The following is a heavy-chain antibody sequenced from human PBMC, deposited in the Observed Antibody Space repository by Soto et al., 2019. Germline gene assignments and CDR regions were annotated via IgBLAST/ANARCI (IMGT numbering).Heavy chain of an antibody. CDR2: TSGSDDST. V-gene: IGHV3-23*01. CDR1: GFTFSSYA. Sequence: EVQLLESGGGLVQPGESLRLSCAASGFTFSSYAMSWVRQAPGKGLEWVSVTSGSDDSTYYADSVKGRFTISRDDSKNTLYLQMNSLRAEDTAVYYCAKRSSSSTFDYWGQGTLVTVSS. CDR3: AKRSSSSTFDY. D-gene: IGHD6-6*01. J-gene: IGHJ4*02.